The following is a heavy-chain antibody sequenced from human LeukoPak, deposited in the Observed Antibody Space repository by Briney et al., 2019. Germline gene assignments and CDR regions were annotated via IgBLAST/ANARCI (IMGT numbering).Heavy chain of an antibody. Sequence: GGSLRLSCAASGLTVSINYMSWVRQAPGKGLEWVSVIYSGGSTYYADSVKGRFTISRDNSKNTLNLQMNSLRAEDAAVYYCARGYSSDNWGQGTLVTVSS. D-gene: IGHD2-21*01. J-gene: IGHJ4*02. CDR1: GLTVSINY. CDR2: IYSGGST. V-gene: IGHV3-66*01. CDR3: ARGYSSDN.